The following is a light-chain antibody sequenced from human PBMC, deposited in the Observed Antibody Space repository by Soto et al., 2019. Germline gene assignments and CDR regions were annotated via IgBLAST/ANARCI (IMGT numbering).Light chain of an antibody. Sequence: QSALTQPPSASGYPGQSVTISCTGTSSDVGGYDYVSWYQQHPGKAPELIIYEVNKRPSGVPDRFSGSKSGNTASLTVSGLQAEDEADYYCNSYSGSNNFVVFGTGTKLTVL. CDR3: NSYSGSNNFVV. J-gene: IGLJ1*01. CDR1: SSDVGGYDY. CDR2: EVN. V-gene: IGLV2-8*01.